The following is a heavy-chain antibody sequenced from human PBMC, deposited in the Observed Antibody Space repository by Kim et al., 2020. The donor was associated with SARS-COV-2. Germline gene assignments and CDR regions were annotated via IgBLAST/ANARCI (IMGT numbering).Heavy chain of an antibody. Sequence: GGSLRLSCAASGFTFSSYGMHWVRQAPGKGLEWVAVIWYDGRNKYFADSVKGRFTISRDNSKNTLYLHMNSLRAKDTSVYCCRSQYYYGSGSYSTLYSYYGMDVRGQGTTVNVSS. J-gene: IGHJ6*02. CDR1: GFTFSSYG. V-gene: IGHV3-33*01. D-gene: IGHD3-10*01. CDR2: IWYDGRNK. CDR3: RSQYYYGSGSYSTLYSYYGMDV.